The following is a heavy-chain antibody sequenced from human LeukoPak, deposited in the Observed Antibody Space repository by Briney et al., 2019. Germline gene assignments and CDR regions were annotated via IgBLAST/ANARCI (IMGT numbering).Heavy chain of an antibody. D-gene: IGHD3-3*01. CDR1: GFTFSTYV. CDR2: MTGTGDTK. J-gene: IGHJ5*02. Sequence: GPSMTLSCTVSGFTFSTYVMTWVSQAPGKVLEWVSGMTGTGDTKYYADSVKGRFTISRDNSKNTLNLQMNSLRAEDTAVYYCARKTVEVYYGALDPWGQGALVTASS. V-gene: IGHV3-23*01. CDR3: ARKTVEVYYGALDP.